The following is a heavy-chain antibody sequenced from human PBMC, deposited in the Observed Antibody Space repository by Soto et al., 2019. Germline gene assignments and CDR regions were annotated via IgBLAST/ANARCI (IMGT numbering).Heavy chain of an antibody. CDR1: GGSFSGYY. V-gene: IGHV4-34*01. CDR3: AGGYSGYGGAFDI. CDR2: INHSGST. Sequence: QVQLQQWGAGLLKPSETLSLTCAVYGGSFSGYYWSWIRQPPGKGLEWIGEINHSGSTNYNPSLKSRVTISVDTSKNQFSLKLSSVTAADTAVYYWAGGYSGYGGAFDIWGQGTMVTVSS. D-gene: IGHD5-12*01. J-gene: IGHJ3*02.